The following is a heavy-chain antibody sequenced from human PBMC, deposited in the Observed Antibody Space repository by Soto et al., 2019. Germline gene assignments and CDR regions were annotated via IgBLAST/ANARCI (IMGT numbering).Heavy chain of an antibody. V-gene: IGHV3-23*01. J-gene: IGHJ4*02. CDR1: GFTFVSCA. CDR2: ISGGGEA. Sequence: GGSLRLSCAASGFTFVSCAMHWVRRAPGKGLEWVSSISGGGEAFYADSVKGRFTVTRDNSKNTLHLHMHSLRAEDTAVYFCAKAPFDIAARPGPIDYWGLGTLVTVSS. CDR3: AKAPFDIAARPGPIDY. D-gene: IGHD5-12*01.